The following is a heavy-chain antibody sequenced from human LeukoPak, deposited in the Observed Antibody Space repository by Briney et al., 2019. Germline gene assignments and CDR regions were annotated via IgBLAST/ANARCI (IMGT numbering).Heavy chain of an antibody. D-gene: IGHD3-10*01. J-gene: IGHJ5*02. V-gene: IGHV4-59*01. CDR1: GGSISSYY. CDR3: AREGPGGFDP. Sequence: SETLSLTCTVSGGSISSYYWSWIQQPPGKGLEWIGYIYYSGSTNYNPSLKSRVTISVDTSKNQFSLKVSSVTAADTAVYYCAREGPGGFDPWGQGTLVTVSS. CDR2: IYYSGST.